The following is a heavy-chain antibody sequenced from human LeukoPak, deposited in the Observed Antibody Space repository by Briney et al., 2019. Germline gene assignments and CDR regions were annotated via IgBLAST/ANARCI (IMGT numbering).Heavy chain of an antibody. CDR3: AKGIQWELPLEY. D-gene: IGHD1-26*01. CDR1: GFTFRNYA. V-gene: IGHV3-23*01. CDR2: ISGRGDKT. Sequence: PGGSLGLSCAASGFTFRNYAMSWVRQAPGKGLEWVSVISGRGDKTYYAGSAKGRFTISRDNSKNTLYLQMNSLRDVDTAIYYCAKGIQWELPLEYWGQGTLVTVSS. J-gene: IGHJ4*02.